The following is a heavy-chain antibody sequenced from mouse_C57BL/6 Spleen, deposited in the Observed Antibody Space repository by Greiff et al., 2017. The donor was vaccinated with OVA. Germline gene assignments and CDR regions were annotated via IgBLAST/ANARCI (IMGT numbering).Heavy chain of an antibody. Sequence: EVMLVESGGGLVQPGESLKLSCESNEYEFPSHDMSWVRKTPEKRLELVAAINSDGGSTYYPDTMERRFIISRDNTKKTLYLQMSSLRSEDTALYYCARRGIITTVVDWYFDVWGTGTTVTVSS. J-gene: IGHJ1*03. D-gene: IGHD1-1*01. CDR3: ARRGIITTVVDWYFDV. CDR1: EYEFPSHD. CDR2: INSDGGST. V-gene: IGHV5-2*01.